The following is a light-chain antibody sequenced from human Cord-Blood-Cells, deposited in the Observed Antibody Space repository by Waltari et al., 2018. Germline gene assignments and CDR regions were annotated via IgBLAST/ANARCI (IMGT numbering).Light chain of an antibody. Sequence: QSALTQPPSASGSPGQPIIISCTATTSDVGSYKLVSRYQQHPGQAPQLMMYDVGKRPSGVSSRFSGSKSGNTASLTISGLQAEDEADYYGCSYAGRSTCYVVGTGTKVTVL. J-gene: IGLJ1*01. CDR1: TSDVGSYKL. CDR2: DVG. V-gene: IGLV2-23*02. CDR3: CSYAGRSTCYV.